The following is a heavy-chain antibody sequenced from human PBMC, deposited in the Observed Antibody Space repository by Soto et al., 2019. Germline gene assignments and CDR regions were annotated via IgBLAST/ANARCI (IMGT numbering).Heavy chain of an antibody. Sequence: ESLKISFDASEYTFTKYWIGWVRQMPGKGLEWMGIIYPVYSDFIYSPSFHGHATISADKPINTVYLEWSSLKPSASATYFCASPGPLNKMLRGVPFDFWGQGTRVTV. V-gene: IGHV5-51*04. D-gene: IGHD3-10*01. J-gene: IGHJ4*01. CDR2: IYPVYSDF. CDR3: ASPGPLNKMLRGVPFDF. CDR1: EYTFTKYW.